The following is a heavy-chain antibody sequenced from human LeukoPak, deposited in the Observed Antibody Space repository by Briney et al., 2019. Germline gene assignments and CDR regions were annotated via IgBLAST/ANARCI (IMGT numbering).Heavy chain of an antibody. J-gene: IGHJ6*02. V-gene: IGHV3-30*18. CDR3: AKDLRGGDYYYGMDV. Sequence: GRSLRLSCAASGFTFSSYGMHWVRQAPGKGLEWVAVISYDGSNKYYADSVKGRFTISRDNSKNTLYLQMNSLRAEDTAVYYCAKDLRGGDYYYGMDVWGQGTTVTVSS. CDR1: GFTFSSYG. CDR2: ISYDGSNK. D-gene: IGHD2-21*01.